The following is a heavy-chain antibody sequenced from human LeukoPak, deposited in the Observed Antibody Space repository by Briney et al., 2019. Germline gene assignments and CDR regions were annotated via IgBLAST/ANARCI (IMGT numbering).Heavy chain of an antibody. Sequence: GGSLRLSCAASEFTVSVNYMSWVRQAPGKGLEWVSFIYSGGSTYYADSVKGRFTISRENAKNSLYLQMNSLRAGDTAVYYCARAGYSSSWYSRYFDLWGRGTLVTVSS. V-gene: IGHV3-66*01. CDR1: EFTVSVNY. CDR2: IYSGGST. D-gene: IGHD6-13*01. J-gene: IGHJ2*01. CDR3: ARAGYSSSWYSRYFDL.